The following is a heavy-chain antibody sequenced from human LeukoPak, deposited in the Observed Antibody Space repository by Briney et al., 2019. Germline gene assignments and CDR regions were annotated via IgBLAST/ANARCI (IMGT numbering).Heavy chain of an antibody. CDR2: ISTSGNFI. CDR3: AKGRDYSSNWHRYFDC. Sequence: TGGSLRLSCAASGFTFSSYAMSWVRQAPGQGLEWVSSISTSGNFIYYVDSVKGRFTISRDNSKNTLYLQMNSLRAEDTAVYYCAKGRDYSSNWHRYFDCWGQGTLVTVSS. V-gene: IGHV3-23*01. J-gene: IGHJ4*02. D-gene: IGHD6-13*01. CDR1: GFTFSSYA.